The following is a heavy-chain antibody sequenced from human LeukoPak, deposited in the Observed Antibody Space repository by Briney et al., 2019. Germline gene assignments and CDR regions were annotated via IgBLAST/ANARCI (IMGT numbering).Heavy chain of an antibody. J-gene: IGHJ6*02. CDR2: ISSSGSTI. CDR1: GFTFSSYE. Sequence: GGSLRLSGAASGFTFSSYEMNWVRQAPGKGLEWVSYISSSGSTIYYADSVKGRFTISRDNAKNSLYLQMNSLRAEDTAVYYCARDRADCSSTSCFHYYGMDVWGQGTTVTVSS. D-gene: IGHD2-2*01. CDR3: ARDRADCSSTSCFHYYGMDV. V-gene: IGHV3-48*03.